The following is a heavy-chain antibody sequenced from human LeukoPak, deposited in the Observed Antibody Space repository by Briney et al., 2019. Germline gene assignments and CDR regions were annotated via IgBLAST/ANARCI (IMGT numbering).Heavy chain of an antibody. CDR1: GGSIASSSHY. J-gene: IGHJ4*02. Sequence: SETLSLTCTVSGGSIASSSHYWAWIRQPPGKGLEWIGSIYYSGSTYYNPSLKSRVTISVDTSKNQFSLKLSSVTAADTAVYYCARGKRRVAAAFDYWGQGTLVTVSS. V-gene: IGHV4-39*07. CDR3: ARGKRRVAAAFDY. CDR2: IYYSGST. D-gene: IGHD6-19*01.